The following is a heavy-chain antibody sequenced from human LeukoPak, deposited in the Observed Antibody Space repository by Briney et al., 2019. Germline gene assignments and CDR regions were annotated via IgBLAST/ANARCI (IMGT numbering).Heavy chain of an antibody. V-gene: IGHV3-53*01. CDR3: ARGRVGDHSGSYYFDY. Sequence: GGPLRLSCAASGFTVKNNYMIWIRQAPGKGLEWVSDIRNFGSTRYADSVQGRSTISRENSENTLNLQMNSLRVEDTAVYYCARGRVGDHSGSYYFDYWGQGTLVTVSP. J-gene: IGHJ4*02. CDR2: IRNFGST. D-gene: IGHD1-26*01. CDR1: GFTVKNNY.